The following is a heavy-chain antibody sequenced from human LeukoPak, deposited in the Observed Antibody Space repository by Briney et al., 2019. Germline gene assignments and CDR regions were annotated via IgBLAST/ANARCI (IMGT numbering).Heavy chain of an antibody. CDR3: ARGLFYCSSTSCSYNWFDP. D-gene: IGHD2-2*01. Sequence: SETLSLTCTVSGGSISSYYWSWIRQPPGKGLEWIGYIYYSGSTNYNPSLKSRVTISVDTSKNQFSLKLSSVTAADTAVYYCARGLFYCSSTSCSYNWFDPWGQGTLVTVSS. CDR1: GGSISSYY. V-gene: IGHV4-59*01. J-gene: IGHJ5*02. CDR2: IYYSGST.